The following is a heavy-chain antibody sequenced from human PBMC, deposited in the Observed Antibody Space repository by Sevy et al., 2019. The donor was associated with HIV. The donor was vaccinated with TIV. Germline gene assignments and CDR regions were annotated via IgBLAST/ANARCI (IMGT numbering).Heavy chain of an antibody. J-gene: IGHJ3*02. Sequence: GGSLRLSCAASGFTFSSDWMSWVRQAPGKGLEWVANIKQDGSEKYYVDSAKGRFTISRDNAKNSLYLQMNSLRAEDTAVYYCARVTLYSGAFDIWGQGTMVTVSS. CDR1: GFTFSSDW. CDR2: IKQDGSEK. D-gene: IGHD6-13*01. CDR3: ARVTLYSGAFDI. V-gene: IGHV3-7*01.